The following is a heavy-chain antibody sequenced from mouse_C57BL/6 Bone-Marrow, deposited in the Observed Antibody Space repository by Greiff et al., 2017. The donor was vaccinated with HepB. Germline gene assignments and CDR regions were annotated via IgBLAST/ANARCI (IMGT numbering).Heavy chain of an antibody. CDR3: ARDDYVFDC. CDR1: GYSITSGYY. J-gene: IGHJ2*01. CDR2: ISYDGSN. D-gene: IGHD2-4*01. V-gene: IGHV3-6*01. Sequence: ESGPGLVKPSQSLSLTCSVTGYSITSGYYWNWIRQFPGNKLEWMGYISYDGSNNYNPSLKNRISITRDTSKNQFFLKLNSVTTEDTATYYCARDDYVFDCWGQGTTLTVSS.